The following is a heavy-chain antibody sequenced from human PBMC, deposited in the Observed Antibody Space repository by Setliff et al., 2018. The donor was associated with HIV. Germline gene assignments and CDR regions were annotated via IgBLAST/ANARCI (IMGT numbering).Heavy chain of an antibody. CDR2: INHSGST. CDR3: ARDGSSWSRYNWFDP. V-gene: IGHV4-34*01. CDR1: GGSFSGYY. J-gene: IGHJ5*02. Sequence: SETLSLTCAVYGGSFSGYYWSWIRQPPGKGLEWIGEINHSGSTNYNPSLKSRLTISLDTSTNKFSLKLSSVTAADTAVYYCARDGSSWSRYNWFDPWGQGTLVTVSS. D-gene: IGHD6-13*01.